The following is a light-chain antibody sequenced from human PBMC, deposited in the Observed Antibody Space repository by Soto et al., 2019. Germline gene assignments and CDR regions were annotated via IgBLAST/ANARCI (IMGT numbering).Light chain of an antibody. CDR2: GAS. J-gene: IGKJ3*01. CDR1: QSVSSKY. V-gene: IGKV3-20*01. Sequence: EVVLTQSPGTLSLSPGERATLSCRASQSVSSKYLAWYQQKPGQAPRLLIFGASSRATGIPDRFSGSGSGTDVTLTISRLEPEDFAVYYCQQYGSSGTFGPGTKVDIK. CDR3: QQYGSSGT.